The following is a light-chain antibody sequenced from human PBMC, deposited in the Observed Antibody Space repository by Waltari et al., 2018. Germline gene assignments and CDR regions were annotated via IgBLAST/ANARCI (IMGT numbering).Light chain of an antibody. Sequence: EIVLTQSPGTLSLSLAERATLSCRASQSVSRALNWYQQKPGHAPRLLIYGASTRAPGIPERFSGSGSGTDFSLTISRLEPEDFASYYCQHYLRLPVTFGQGTTVEV. J-gene: IGKJ1*01. V-gene: IGKV3-20*01. CDR3: QHYLRLPVT. CDR1: QSVSRA. CDR2: GAS.